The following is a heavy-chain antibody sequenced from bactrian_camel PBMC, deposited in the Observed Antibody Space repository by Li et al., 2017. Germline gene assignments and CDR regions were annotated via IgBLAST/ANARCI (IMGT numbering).Heavy chain of an antibody. V-gene: IGHV3S42*01. D-gene: IGHD1*01. CDR2: IRGNTDTT. CDR3: TTNIVVMTP. Sequence: VQLVESGGGSVQAGESLRLSCVDSGYSYSSYSWGWIRQRPGKELEWVSTIRGNTDTTRYADSVEGRFTTFRDETKDTLYLQLNDLRIEDTAMYYCTTNIVVMTPRGQGTQVTVS. J-gene: IGHJ4*01. CDR1: GYSYSSYS.